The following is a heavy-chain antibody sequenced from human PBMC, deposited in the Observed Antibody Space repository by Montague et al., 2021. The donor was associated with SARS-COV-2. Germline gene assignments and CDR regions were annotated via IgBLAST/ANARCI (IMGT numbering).Heavy chain of an antibody. J-gene: IGHJ4*02. Sequence: SLRLSCAASGFTFDDYAMHWVRQAPGKGLEWVSGISWNSDSIDYADSVKGRFTISRDNAKNSLYLQMNSLRAEDTAFYYCARGVTGYRTSWPDYWGQGTLVTVSS. V-gene: IGHV3-9*01. CDR1: GFTFDDYA. CDR3: ARGVTGYRTSWPDY. CDR2: ISWNSDSI. D-gene: IGHD6-13*01.